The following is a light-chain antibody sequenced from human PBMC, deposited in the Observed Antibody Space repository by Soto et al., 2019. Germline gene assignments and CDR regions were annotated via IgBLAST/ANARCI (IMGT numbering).Light chain of an antibody. CDR1: QSVSNN. J-gene: IGKJ1*01. CDR3: QQYNNWPWT. Sequence: IVLTQSPATLSVSPGERATLSCRASQSVSNNYLAWYQQKPGQAPRLLIYGASTRATGIPARFSGSGSGTEFTLTISSLQSEDFAVYYCQQYNNWPWTFGQGTKVDIK. V-gene: IGKV3-15*01. CDR2: GAS.